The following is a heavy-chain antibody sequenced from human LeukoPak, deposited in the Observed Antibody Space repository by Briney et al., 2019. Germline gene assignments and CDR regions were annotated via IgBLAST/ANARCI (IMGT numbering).Heavy chain of an antibody. V-gene: IGHV3-48*01. J-gene: IGHJ3*02. D-gene: IGHD6-13*01. CDR1: GFTFSSYS. CDR2: ISSSSSTI. Sequence: GGSLRLSCAASGFTFSSYSMNWVRQAPEKGLEWVSYISSSSSTIYYADSVKGRFTISRDNAKNSLYLQMNSLRAEDTAVYYCASSSPTDAFDIWGQGTMVTVSS. CDR3: ASSSPTDAFDI.